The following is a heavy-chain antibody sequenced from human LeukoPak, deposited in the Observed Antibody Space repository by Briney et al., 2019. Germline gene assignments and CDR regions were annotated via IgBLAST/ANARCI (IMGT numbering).Heavy chain of an antibody. CDR2: IIPIFGTA. CDR3: ARGRRAHYDFWSGYSNYFDY. CDR1: GGTFSSYA. V-gene: IGHV1-69*06. D-gene: IGHD3-3*01. J-gene: IGHJ4*02. Sequence: SVKVSCKASGGTFSSYAIGWVRQAPGQGLEWMGGIIPIFGTANYAQKFQGRVTITADKSTSTAYMELSSLRSEDTAVYYCARGRRAHYDFWSGYSNYFDYWGQGTLVTVSS.